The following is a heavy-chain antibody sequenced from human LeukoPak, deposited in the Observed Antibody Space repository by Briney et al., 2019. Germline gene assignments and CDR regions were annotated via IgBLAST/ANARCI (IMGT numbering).Heavy chain of an antibody. V-gene: IGHV3-7*05. CDR3: AKDRYYYDSSGSIYFDY. Sequence: GGSLRLSCAASGFTFSSYWMSWVRQPPGKGLEWVANLKQDGSEQYYLDSVKGRFTISRDNAKNSLYLQMNSLRAEDTAVYYCAKDRYYYDSSGSIYFDYWGQGTLVTVSS. CDR1: GFTFSSYW. CDR2: LKQDGSEQ. J-gene: IGHJ4*02. D-gene: IGHD3-22*01.